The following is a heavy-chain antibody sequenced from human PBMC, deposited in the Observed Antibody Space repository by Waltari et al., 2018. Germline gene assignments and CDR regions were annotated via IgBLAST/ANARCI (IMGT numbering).Heavy chain of an antibody. J-gene: IGHJ4*02. D-gene: IGHD6-19*01. V-gene: IGHV1-2*06. CDR2: INPNSGGT. CDR1: GYTFTGYY. CDR3: ATYSSGWYESLYLFDY. Sequence: QVQLVQSGAEVKKPGASVKVSCKASGYTFTGYYMHWVRQAPGQGLEWMGRINPNSGGTNYAQKFQGRVTMTRDTSISTAYMELSRLRSDDTAVYYCATYSSGWYESLYLFDYWGQGTLVTVSS.